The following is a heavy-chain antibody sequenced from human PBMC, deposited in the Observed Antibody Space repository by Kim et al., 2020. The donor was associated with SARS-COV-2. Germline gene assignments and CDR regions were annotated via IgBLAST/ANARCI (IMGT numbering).Heavy chain of an antibody. CDR1: GFTVSSNY. CDR2: IYSGGST. J-gene: IGHJ6*02. V-gene: IGHV3-53*01. CDR3: ARADLKENYYYYGMDV. Sequence: GGSLRLSCAASGFTVSSNYMSWVRQAPGKGLEWVSVIYSGGSTYYADSVKGRFTISRDNSKNTLYLQMNSLRAEDTAVYYCARADLKENYYYYGMDVWGQGTTVTVSS.